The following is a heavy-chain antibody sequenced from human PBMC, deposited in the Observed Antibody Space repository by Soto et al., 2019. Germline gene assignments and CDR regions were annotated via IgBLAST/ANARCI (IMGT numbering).Heavy chain of an antibody. J-gene: IGHJ6*03. CDR2: IWYDGSNK. V-gene: IGHV3-33*01. D-gene: IGHD3-9*01. CDR3: ARDGTSINFDWLLEFYYYYYMDV. Sequence: RHSSGVSGVNISSYGMHRVSQETGKGLEWVAVIWYDGSNKYYADSVKGRLTISRDNSKNTLYLQMNSLRAEDTAVYYCARDGTSINFDWLLEFYYYYYMDVWGNGTTVPVSS. CDR1: GVNISSYG.